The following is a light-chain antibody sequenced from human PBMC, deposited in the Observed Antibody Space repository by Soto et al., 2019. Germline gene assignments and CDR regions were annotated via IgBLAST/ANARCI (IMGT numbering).Light chain of an antibody. CDR3: HQYYRSPWT. CDR2: WAS. V-gene: IGKV4-1*01. CDR1: QSVSYSSNDRNF. Sequence: DIELTQSPDSLAVSPGERATISCKSSQSVSYSSNDRNFVAWYQKKAGQSPKLLLHWASIRESGVPDRFSGSASGTDFTLTISGLQAEDVAVYYCHQYYRSPWTFGQGTRVEIK. J-gene: IGKJ1*01.